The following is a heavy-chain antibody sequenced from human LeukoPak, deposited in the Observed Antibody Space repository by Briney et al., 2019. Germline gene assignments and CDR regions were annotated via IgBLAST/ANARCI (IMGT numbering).Heavy chain of an antibody. CDR1: GFTFSSYW. V-gene: IGHV3-7*01. J-gene: IGHJ6*02. Sequence: GGSLRLSCAASGFTFSSYWVSWVRQAPGKGLEWVAIIKQDGSENYCVDSVKGRFTISRDNAKNSLYLQMNSLRAEGTAVYYCXXXTLSGVLIGPRLDVWGQGTTVTVSS. CDR2: IKQDGSEN. D-gene: IGHD3-3*01. CDR3: XXXTLSGVLIGPRLDV.